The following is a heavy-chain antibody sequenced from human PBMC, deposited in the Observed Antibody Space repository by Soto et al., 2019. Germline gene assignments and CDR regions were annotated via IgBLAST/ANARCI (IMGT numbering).Heavy chain of an antibody. CDR3: VKAAELFCGGGRSCPPS. Sequence: EVHLLESGGGLVQPGGSLRLSCAASGFTFRSYVMSWVRQATGKGLEWVSAINGGGSTTYYAEFVKGRFTISRDNGENTVYLHMTSLTAEDTAIYYCVKAAELFCGGGRSCPPSGGQGTLVTVSS. D-gene: IGHD2-21*01. V-gene: IGHV3-23*01. CDR1: GFTFRSYV. CDR2: INGGGSTT. J-gene: IGHJ4*02.